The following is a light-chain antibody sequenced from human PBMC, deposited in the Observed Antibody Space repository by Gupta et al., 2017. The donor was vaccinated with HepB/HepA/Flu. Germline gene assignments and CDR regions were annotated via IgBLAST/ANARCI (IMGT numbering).Light chain of an antibody. Sequence: DIQMTQSPSFVSASVGDRVTITCRASQSIGTWLAWYQQKPGKAPKVLIYAASSLESGVPSRFSGSCSGTDFTLTISSRQPEDFAAYYCQQANSFPLLTFGGGTKVEIK. CDR1: QSIGTW. CDR3: QQANSFPLLT. CDR2: AAS. J-gene: IGKJ4*01. V-gene: IGKV1-12*02.